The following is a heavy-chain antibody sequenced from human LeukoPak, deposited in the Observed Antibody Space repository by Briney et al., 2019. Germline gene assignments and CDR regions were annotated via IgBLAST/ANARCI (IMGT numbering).Heavy chain of an antibody. D-gene: IGHD4-23*01. CDR3: ARVSGNSHYFDY. V-gene: IGHV1-69*04. Sequence: SVKVSCKASGGTFSSYAISWVRQAPGQGLEWMGRIIPILGIANYAQKFQGRVTITADKSTSTAYMELSSLRSEDTAVYYCARVSGNSHYFDYWGQGTLVTVSS. CDR1: GGTFSSYA. CDR2: IIPILGIA. J-gene: IGHJ4*02.